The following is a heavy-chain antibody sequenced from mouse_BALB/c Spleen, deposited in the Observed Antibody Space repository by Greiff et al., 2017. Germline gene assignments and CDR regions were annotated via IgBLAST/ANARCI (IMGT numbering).Heavy chain of an antibody. J-gene: IGHJ2*01. Sequence: VQLQQSGAELMKPGASVKISCKATGYTFSSYWIEWVKQRPGHGLEWIGEILPGSGSTNYNEKFKGKATFTADTSSNTAYMQLSSLTSEDSAVYYCARSPFITTVFDYWGQGTTLTVSS. CDR1: GYTFSSYW. CDR3: ARSPFITTVFDY. V-gene: IGHV1-9*01. D-gene: IGHD1-1*01. CDR2: ILPGSGST.